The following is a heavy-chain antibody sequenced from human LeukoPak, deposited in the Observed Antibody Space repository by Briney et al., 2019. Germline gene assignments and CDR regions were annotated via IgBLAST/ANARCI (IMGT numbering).Heavy chain of an antibody. J-gene: IGHJ4*02. V-gene: IGHV1-2*02. Sequence: GASVKVSCKASGYTFTGYYMHWVRQAPGQGLEWMGWINPNSGGTNYAQKFQGRVTMTRDTSISTAYMELSRLRSDDTAVYYCARDGLDGYNSPNYWGQGTLVTVSS. CDR3: ARDGLDGYNSPNY. CDR1: GYTFTGYY. D-gene: IGHD5-24*01. CDR2: INPNSGGT.